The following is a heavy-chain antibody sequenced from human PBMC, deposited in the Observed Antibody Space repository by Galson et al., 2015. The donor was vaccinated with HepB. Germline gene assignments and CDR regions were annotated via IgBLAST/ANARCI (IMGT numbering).Heavy chain of an antibody. CDR2: ISSSSSTI. CDR1: GFTFSSYS. Sequence: SLRLSCAASGFTFSSYSMNWVRQAPGKGLEWVSYISSSSSTIYYADSVKGRFTISRDNAKNSLYLQMNSLRAEDTAVYYCARAGRRAAAAGDYWGQGTLVTVSS. D-gene: IGHD6-13*01. V-gene: IGHV3-48*04. CDR3: ARAGRRAAAAGDY. J-gene: IGHJ4*02.